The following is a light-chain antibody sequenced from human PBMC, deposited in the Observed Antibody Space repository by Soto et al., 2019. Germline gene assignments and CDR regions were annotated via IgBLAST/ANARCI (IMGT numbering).Light chain of an antibody. V-gene: IGKV3-15*01. CDR1: QSVSSN. CDR3: QQYHNWPPLT. Sequence: EIVMTQSPATLSVSPGERATLSCRASQSVSSNLAWNQQKPGQAPRLLIYGASTRATDIPPRFSGSGSGTEFTLTISSLQSEDFAVYYCQQYHNWPPLTFGGGTKVEIK. CDR2: GAS. J-gene: IGKJ4*01.